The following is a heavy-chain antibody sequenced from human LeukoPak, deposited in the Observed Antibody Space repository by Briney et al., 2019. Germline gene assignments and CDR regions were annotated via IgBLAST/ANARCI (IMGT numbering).Heavy chain of an antibody. Sequence: SETLSLTCVVSGASVTTSHWNWIRQVPGKGLEWIGCLSYTGKTDYNPSLTSRVTISLDASKNQLFLKLTSLTAADTAVYYCSEGYFEPFDHWGQGILVTVSS. V-gene: IGHV4-59*02. J-gene: IGHJ4*02. CDR3: SEGYFEPFDH. D-gene: IGHD2/OR15-2a*01. CDR1: GASVTTSH. CDR2: LSYTGKT.